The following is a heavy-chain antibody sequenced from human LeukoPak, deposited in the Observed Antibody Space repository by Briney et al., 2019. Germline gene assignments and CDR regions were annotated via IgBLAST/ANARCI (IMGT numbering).Heavy chain of an antibody. V-gene: IGHV3-49*04. CDR3: TRDHYDYVWGSYRYNERYYFDY. J-gene: IGHJ4*02. CDR1: GFTFGDYA. Sequence: PGGSLRLSCTASGFTFGDYAMSWVRQAPGKGLEWVGFIRSKAYGGTTEYAASVKGRFTIPRDDSKSIAYLQMNSLKTEDTAVYYCTRDHYDYVWGSYRYNERYYFDYWGQGTLVTVSS. CDR2: IRSKAYGGTT. D-gene: IGHD3-16*02.